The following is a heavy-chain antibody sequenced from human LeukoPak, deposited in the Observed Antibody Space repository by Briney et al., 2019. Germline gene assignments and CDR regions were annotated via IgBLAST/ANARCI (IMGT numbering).Heavy chain of an antibody. Sequence: ASVKVSCKASGYTFTSYGISWVRQAPGQGLEWMGWISAYNGNTNYAQKLQGRVTMTTDTSTSAAYMELSSLRSEDTAVYYCASFLWFGESGNWFDPWGQGTLVTVSS. CDR2: ISAYNGNT. V-gene: IGHV1-18*01. CDR1: GYTFTSYG. J-gene: IGHJ5*02. CDR3: ASFLWFGESGNWFDP. D-gene: IGHD3-10*01.